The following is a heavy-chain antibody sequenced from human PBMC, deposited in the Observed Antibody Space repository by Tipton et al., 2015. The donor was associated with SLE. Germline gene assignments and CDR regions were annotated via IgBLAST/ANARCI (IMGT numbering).Heavy chain of an antibody. CDR3: ARTGGSGSYGNYFDY. Sequence: VQLMQSGAEVKKPGESLKISCKGSGYSFTSYWIGWVGQMPGKGLEWMGIIYPGAADTRYSPSLQGQVTISADKSISTAYLQWSSLKASDTAMYYCARTGGSGSYGNYFDYWGQGTLVTVSS. CDR1: GYSFTSYW. J-gene: IGHJ4*02. V-gene: IGHV5-51*03. CDR2: IYPGAADT. D-gene: IGHD3-10*01.